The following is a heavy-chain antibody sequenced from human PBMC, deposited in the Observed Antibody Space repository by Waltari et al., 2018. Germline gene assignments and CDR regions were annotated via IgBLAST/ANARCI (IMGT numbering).Heavy chain of an antibody. CDR2: IKEDGSAQ. V-gene: IGHV3-7*01. CDR1: GFAFSSSW. Sequence: EVQVVESGGGLVQPGGSLRLSCAPSGFAFSSSWISWLRQAPGQGLEWVANIKEDGSAQYYLDSVRGRFTISRDNTKTSLFLQMNSLRAEDTAVYFCARATNHAFDNWGQGTLVTVSS. CDR3: ARATNHAFDN. J-gene: IGHJ4*02.